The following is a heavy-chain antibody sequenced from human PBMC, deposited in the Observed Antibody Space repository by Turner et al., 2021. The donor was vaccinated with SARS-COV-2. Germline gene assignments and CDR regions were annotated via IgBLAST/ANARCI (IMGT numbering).Heavy chain of an antibody. CDR3: ARGDDFWSGYYFYGMDV. CDR2: ISSSSIYI. D-gene: IGHD3-3*01. CDR1: GFTFSTYA. V-gene: IGHV3-21*01. J-gene: IGHJ6*02. Sequence: EVQLLESGGGLVQSGGSLRLSCAASGFTFSTYAMSWVRQAPGKGLEWVSSISSSSIYIYYADSVKGRFTISRDNAKNSLYLQMNSLRAEDTAVYYCARGDDFWSGYYFYGMDVWGQGTTVTVSS.